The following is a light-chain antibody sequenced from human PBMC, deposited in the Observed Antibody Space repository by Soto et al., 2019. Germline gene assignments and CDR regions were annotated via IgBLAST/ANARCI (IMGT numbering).Light chain of an antibody. V-gene: IGKV1-39*01. Sequence: IQMTQSTSSLSASVGARVSITCRASQTINNNLNWYQQKPGKAPKLLIYAASSLQSGVPSRFSGSGSGTDFTLTISSLQPEDFATYYCQQSYSTPFTFGQGTRLEIK. CDR2: AAS. CDR1: QTINNN. CDR3: QQSYSTPFT. J-gene: IGKJ5*01.